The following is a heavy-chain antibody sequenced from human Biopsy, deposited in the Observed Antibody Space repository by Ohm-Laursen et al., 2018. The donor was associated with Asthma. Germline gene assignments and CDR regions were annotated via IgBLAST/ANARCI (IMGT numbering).Heavy chain of an antibody. Sequence: SLRLSCAASGFTVSDYHMSWIRQTPGRGLEWISYIGSRITDAIYYADSVKGRFTISRDNAKNSVFLQMNSLRAEDTGVYYCARAYGGSFFSGAFDIWGQGTMVTVSS. J-gene: IGHJ3*02. D-gene: IGHD4-23*01. CDR1: GFTVSDYH. V-gene: IGHV3-11*01. CDR3: ARAYGGSFFSGAFDI. CDR2: IGSRITDAI.